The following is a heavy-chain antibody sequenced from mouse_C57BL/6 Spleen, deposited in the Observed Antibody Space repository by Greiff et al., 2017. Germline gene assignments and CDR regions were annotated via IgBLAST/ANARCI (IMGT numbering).Heavy chain of an antibody. CDR3: VRDYYDYDGVSWCAY. V-gene: IGHV3-6*01. CDR1: GYSITSGYY. D-gene: IGHD2-4*01. J-gene: IGHJ3*01. CDR2: ISYDGSN. Sequence: EVKLMESGPGLVKPSQSLSLTCSVTGYSITSGYYWNWIRQFPGNKLEWMGYISYDGSNNYNPSLKNRISITRDTSTNQFFLKLNSVTTEDTATYYCVRDYYDYDGVSWCAYWGQGTLVTVSA.